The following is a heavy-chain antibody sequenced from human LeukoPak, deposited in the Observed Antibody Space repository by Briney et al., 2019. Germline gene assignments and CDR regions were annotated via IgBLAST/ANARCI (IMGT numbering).Heavy chain of an antibody. J-gene: IGHJ5*02. CDR3: ANAPGYSSGWSYNWFDP. Sequence: PGGSLRLSCAASGLTFSSYAMSWVRQAPGKGLEWVSAISGSGGSTYYADSVKGRFTISRDNSKNTLYLQMNSLRAEDTAVYYCANAPGYSSGWSYNWFDPWGQGTLVTVSS. V-gene: IGHV3-23*01. CDR1: GLTFSSYA. CDR2: ISGSGGST. D-gene: IGHD6-19*01.